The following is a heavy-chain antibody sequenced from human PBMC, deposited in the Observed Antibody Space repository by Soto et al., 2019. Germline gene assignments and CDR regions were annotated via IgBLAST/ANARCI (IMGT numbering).Heavy chain of an antibody. CDR2: IYPGDSDT. D-gene: IGHD3-3*01. V-gene: IGHV5-51*01. CDR1: GYSFTIYW. Sequence: PGESLKISCNCSGYSFTIYWIGWVRQMPGKGLEWMGIIYPGDSDTRYSPSFQGQVTISADKSISTAYLQWSSLKASDTAMYYCARASQGYYDFWSGYYYFDYWGQGTLVTVSS. CDR3: ARASQGYYDFWSGYYYFDY. J-gene: IGHJ4*02.